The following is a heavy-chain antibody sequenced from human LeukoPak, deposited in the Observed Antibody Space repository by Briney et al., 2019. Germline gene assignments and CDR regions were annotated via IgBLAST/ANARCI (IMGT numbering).Heavy chain of an antibody. Sequence: SETLSLTCTVSGGSISSSNYYWGWIRQPPGKGLEWIGSIYYSGNTYYNPSLKSRVTISVDTSKNQFSLKLRSVTAADTAIYYCARQGYDILTGYIDAFDIWGQGTMVTVSS. D-gene: IGHD3-9*01. V-gene: IGHV4-39*01. J-gene: IGHJ3*02. CDR2: IYYSGNT. CDR1: GGSISSSNYY. CDR3: ARQGYDILTGYIDAFDI.